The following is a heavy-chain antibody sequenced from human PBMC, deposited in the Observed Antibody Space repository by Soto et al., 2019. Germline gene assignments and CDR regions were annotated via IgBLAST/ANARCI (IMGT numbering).Heavy chain of an antibody. Sequence: QVNLKESGPVVVKPTETLTLTCTVSGLSIITGRLGVSWMRQSPGKALEWLAHIFANDEKSYRTSLKKRLTNSKDTSRGQMVITMINTDPVDSATYYCARARDYYDSSNFNRIKNFDLWGQGTLVTVSS. CDR2: IFANDEK. CDR1: GLSIITGRLG. J-gene: IGHJ4*02. V-gene: IGHV2-26*01. D-gene: IGHD3-9*01. CDR3: ARARDYYDSSNFNRIKNFDL.